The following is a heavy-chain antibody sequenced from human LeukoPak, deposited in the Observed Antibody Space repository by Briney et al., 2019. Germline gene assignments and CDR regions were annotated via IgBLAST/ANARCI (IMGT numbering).Heavy chain of an antibody. CDR1: GYTFTSYG. CDR2: INTNTGNP. Sequence: ASVKVSCKASGYTFTSYGISWVRQAPGQGLEWMGWINTNTGNPTYAQGFTGRFVFFLDTSVSTAYLQISSLKAEDTAVYYCARTGNYDFWSGYLKTIDYWGQGTLVTVSS. V-gene: IGHV7-4-1*02. J-gene: IGHJ4*02. CDR3: ARTGNYDFWSGYLKTIDY. D-gene: IGHD3-3*01.